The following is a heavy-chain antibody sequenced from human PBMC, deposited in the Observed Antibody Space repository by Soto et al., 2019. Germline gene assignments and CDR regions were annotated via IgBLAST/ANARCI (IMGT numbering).Heavy chain of an antibody. CDR2: IIPIFGTA. J-gene: IGHJ6*04. CDR3: ARIRGGIGARQPHYYYYYGMDV. D-gene: IGHD6-6*01. Sequence: QVQLVQSGAEVKKPGSSVKVSCKASGGTFSSYAISWVRQAPGQGLEWMGGIIPIFGTANYAQKFQGRVTIPADESTSTAYMELNSLRSEDTAVYYCARIRGGIGARQPHYYYYYGMDVWGEGTTVTGSS. V-gene: IGHV1-69*01. CDR1: GGTFSSYA.